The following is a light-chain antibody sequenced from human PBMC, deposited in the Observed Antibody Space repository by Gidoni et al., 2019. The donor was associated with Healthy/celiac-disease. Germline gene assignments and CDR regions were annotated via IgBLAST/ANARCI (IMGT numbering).Light chain of an antibody. V-gene: IGKV1-39*01. CDR3: HQSYSTPGTWT. Sequence: DIQMTQSPSSLSASVGDRVTITCRASQSISSDLNWYQQKPGKAPKLLIYAASSLQSGVPSRFSGSGSGTDFTLTISSQQPEDFATYYCHQSYSTPGTWTFGQGTKVEIK. CDR2: AAS. J-gene: IGKJ1*01. CDR1: QSISSD.